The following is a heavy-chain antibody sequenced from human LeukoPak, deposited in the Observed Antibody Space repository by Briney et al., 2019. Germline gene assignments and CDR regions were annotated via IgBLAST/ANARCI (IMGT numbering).Heavy chain of an antibody. CDR2: ISSSSSYT. Sequence: GGSLRLSCAASGFTFTSYDMSWVRQAPGKGLEWVSYISSSSSYTNYADSVKGRFTISRDNAKNSLYLQMNSLRAEDTAVYYCARDRESRGYFDYWGQGTLVTVSS. V-gene: IGHV3-11*05. D-gene: IGHD3-10*01. CDR1: GFTFTSYD. J-gene: IGHJ4*02. CDR3: ARDRESRGYFDY.